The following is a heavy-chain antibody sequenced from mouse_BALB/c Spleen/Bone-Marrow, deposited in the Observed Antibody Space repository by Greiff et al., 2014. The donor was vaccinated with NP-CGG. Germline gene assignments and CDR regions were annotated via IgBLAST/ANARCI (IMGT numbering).Heavy chain of an antibody. CDR1: GHTFTDYW. J-gene: IGHJ3*01. Sequence: QVQLQQPGAELVMPGASVKMSCKASGHTFTDYWMHWVKQRPGQGLEWIGAIDTSDSYTSYNQKFKGKATLTVDGSSNTAYMQLSSLTSEDSAVYNCARSDYRYDPLAYWGQGTLVTVSA. CDR2: IDTSDSYT. V-gene: IGHV1-69*01. D-gene: IGHD2-14*01. CDR3: ARSDYRYDPLAY.